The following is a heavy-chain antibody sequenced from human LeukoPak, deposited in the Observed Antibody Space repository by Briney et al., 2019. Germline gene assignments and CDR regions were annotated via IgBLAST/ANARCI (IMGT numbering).Heavy chain of an antibody. J-gene: IGHJ4*02. Sequence: SETLSLTCTVSGGSVSVYYWSWPRHSPGEGLEWIGYIYKTGTTSYNPFLRSRVTMSADTSKNQFSLKLSSVTAADMAVYYCASRKLGNDYWGQGTLVTVSS. CDR1: GGSVSVYY. CDR2: IYKTGTT. CDR3: ASRKLGNDY. D-gene: IGHD7-27*01. V-gene: IGHV4-59*02.